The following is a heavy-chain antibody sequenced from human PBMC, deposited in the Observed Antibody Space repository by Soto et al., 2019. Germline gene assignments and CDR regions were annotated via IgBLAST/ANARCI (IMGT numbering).Heavy chain of an antibody. D-gene: IGHD3-10*01. J-gene: IGHJ5*02. CDR3: ARYYGSGSYRAKKFDP. CDR1: GGSISSGGYY. V-gene: IGHV4-31*03. CDR2: IYYSGST. Sequence: QVQLQESGPGLVKPSQTLSLTCTVSGGSISSGGYYWSWIRQHPGKGLEWIGYIYYSGSTYYNPSLKSRVTISVDTSKNQFSLKLSSVTAADTAVYYCARYYGSGSYRAKKFDPWGQGTLVTVSS.